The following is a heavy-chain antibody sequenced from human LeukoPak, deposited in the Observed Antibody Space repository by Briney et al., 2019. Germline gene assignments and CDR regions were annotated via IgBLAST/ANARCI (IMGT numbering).Heavy chain of an antibody. CDR2: IKQDGSEI. V-gene: IGHV3-7*03. Sequence: QTGGSLRLSCADSGFTFSNYWMSWVRQAPGKELEWVANIKQDGSEIYYVDSVKGRFTISRDNAKNSLYLQMNSLRAEDTAVYYCVRDKLTGASRLDYWGQGTLLTVSS. CDR1: GFTFSNYW. CDR3: VRDKLTGASRLDY. D-gene: IGHD7-27*01. J-gene: IGHJ4*02.